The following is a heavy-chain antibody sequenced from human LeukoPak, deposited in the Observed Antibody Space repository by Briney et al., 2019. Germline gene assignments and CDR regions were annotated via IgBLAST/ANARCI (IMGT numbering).Heavy chain of an antibody. J-gene: IGHJ4*02. V-gene: IGHV3-23*01. D-gene: IGHD3-10*01. CDR3: AKDRRAGSYDY. Sequence: GGSLRLSCAASGFTVSSNYMSWVRQAPGKGLEWVSGISGSGGSTYVADSVKGRFTISRDNSKNTLYLQMNSLRADDTAVYYCAKDRRAGSYDYWGQGTLVTVSS. CDR1: GFTVSSNY. CDR2: ISGSGGST.